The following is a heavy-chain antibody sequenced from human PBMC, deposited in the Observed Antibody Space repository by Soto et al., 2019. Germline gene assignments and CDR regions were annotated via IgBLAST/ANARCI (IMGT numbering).Heavy chain of an antibody. J-gene: IGHJ4*02. D-gene: IGHD2-2*01. Sequence: GGSLKISCKGSGYSFTSYWIGWVRQMPGKGLEWMGIIYPGDSDTRYSPSFQGQVTISADKSISTAYLQWSSLKASDTAMYYCARQRGYCSSTSCYEGSSFDYWGQGTLVTVSS. CDR2: IYPGDSDT. V-gene: IGHV5-51*01. CDR3: ARQRGYCSSTSCYEGSSFDY. CDR1: GYSFTSYW.